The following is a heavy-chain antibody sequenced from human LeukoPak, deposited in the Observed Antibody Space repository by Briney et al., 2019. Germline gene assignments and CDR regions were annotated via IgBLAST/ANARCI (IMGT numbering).Heavy chain of an antibody. CDR2: ISYDGSNK. J-gene: IGHJ4*02. CDR3: AKALDGYSVWFGELCDY. V-gene: IGHV3-30*18. Sequence: GGSLRLSCAASGFTFSSYGMHWVRQAPGKGLEWVAVISYDGSNKYYADSVKGRFTISRDNSKNTLYLQMNSLRAEDTAVYYCAKALDGYSVWFGELCDYWGQGTLVTVSS. CDR1: GFTFSSYG. D-gene: IGHD3-10*01.